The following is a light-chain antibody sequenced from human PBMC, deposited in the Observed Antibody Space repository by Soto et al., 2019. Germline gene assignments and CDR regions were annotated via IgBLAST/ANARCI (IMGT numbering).Light chain of an antibody. CDR3: QQYYSTPWT. J-gene: IGKJ1*01. V-gene: IGKV4-1*01. Sequence: EIVMAQFPETLAVSVGERATIKCRSSQSLLHSSDNRNYLTWYQQKPGKPPKLLIYWASTRHSGVPDRFSGSGSGTDFTLTINSLQAEDVAVYYCQQYYSTPWTFGQGTKVEI. CDR1: QSLLHSSDNRNY. CDR2: WAS.